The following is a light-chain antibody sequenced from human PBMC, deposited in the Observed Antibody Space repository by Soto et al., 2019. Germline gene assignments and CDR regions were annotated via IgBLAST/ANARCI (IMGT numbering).Light chain of an antibody. Sequence: DIQMTQSPSTLSASVGDRVTITCRASQSISSWLVWYQQKQGKPPKLLIYYASSLDIGVPLRFSGSGSGTEFTLTISGLQPDDFATYYCQQYNSYHFGQGTKVEIK. CDR2: YAS. CDR1: QSISSW. V-gene: IGKV1-5*01. J-gene: IGKJ1*01. CDR3: QQYNSYH.